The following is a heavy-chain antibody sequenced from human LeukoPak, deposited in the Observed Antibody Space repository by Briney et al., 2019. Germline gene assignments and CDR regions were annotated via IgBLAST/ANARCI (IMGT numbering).Heavy chain of an antibody. CDR1: GFTFSSYA. J-gene: IGHJ4*02. V-gene: IGHV3-30-3*01. Sequence: PGGSLRLSCAASGFTFSSYAMHWVRQAPGKGLEWVAVISYDGSNKYYADSVKGRFTISRDNSKNTLYLQMNSLRAEDTPVYYCATAVVTAWYYFDYWGQGTLVTVSS. D-gene: IGHD2-21*02. CDR2: ISYDGSNK. CDR3: ATAVVTAWYYFDY.